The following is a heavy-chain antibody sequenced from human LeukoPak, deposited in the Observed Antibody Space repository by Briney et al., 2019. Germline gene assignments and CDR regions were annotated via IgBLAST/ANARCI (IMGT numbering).Heavy chain of an antibody. V-gene: IGHV4-39*01. CDR2: IYFSGSA. Sequence: SETLSLTCTVSGDITHYWGWIRQPPGKGLECIGSIYFSGSAYYNPSLRSRVTISLDTSKKQLSLKLNSVTAADTAVYYCAKHNGGGVGSYVAPGPPDYFDYWGQGTLVTVSS. CDR3: AKHNGGGVGSYVAPGPPDYFDY. D-gene: IGHD1-26*01. J-gene: IGHJ4*02. CDR1: GDITHY.